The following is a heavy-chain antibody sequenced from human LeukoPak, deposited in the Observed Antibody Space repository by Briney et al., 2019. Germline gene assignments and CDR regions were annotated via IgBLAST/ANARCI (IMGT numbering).Heavy chain of an antibody. Sequence: ASVKVSCKASGYTFTSYAMNWVRQAPGQGLEWMGWINTNTGNPTYALGFTGRFVFSLDTSVSTAYLQISSLKAEDTAVYYCARDFKTAPPDYGGNSGSIDYWGQGTLVTVSS. CDR1: GYTFTSYA. D-gene: IGHD4-23*01. J-gene: IGHJ4*02. V-gene: IGHV7-4-1*02. CDR2: INTNTGNP. CDR3: ARDFKTAPPDYGGNSGSIDY.